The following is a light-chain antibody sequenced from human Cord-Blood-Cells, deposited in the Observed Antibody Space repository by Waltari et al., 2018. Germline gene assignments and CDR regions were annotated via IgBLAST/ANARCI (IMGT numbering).Light chain of an antibody. CDR1: QSVSSSY. V-gene: IGKV3-20*01. CDR3: QQYGSSPPYT. Sequence: IVLTQSPGTLSLSPGEGATLSCRASQSVSSSYLAWYQQKPGQAPRLLIYGVSSRATGIPDRFSGSGSGTDFTLTISRLEPEDFAVYYCQQYGSSPPYTFGQGTKLEIK. J-gene: IGKJ2*01. CDR2: GVS.